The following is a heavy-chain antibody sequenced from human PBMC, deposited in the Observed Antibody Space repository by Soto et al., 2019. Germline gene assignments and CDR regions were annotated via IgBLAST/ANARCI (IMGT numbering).Heavy chain of an antibody. J-gene: IGHJ4*02. V-gene: IGHV3-20*04. CDR1: GFTFDDYG. D-gene: IGHD4-17*01. Sequence: EVQLVASGGGVVRPGGSLRLSCTASGFTFDDYGMSWVRQAPGKGLEWVSGINWNGGSTANADSVKGRFTISRDNAKDSLCLEVNSLRVDDTDLYYCARGGRTTVATRYYWSQGTLVSVSS. CDR2: INWNGGST. CDR3: ARGGRTTVATRYY.